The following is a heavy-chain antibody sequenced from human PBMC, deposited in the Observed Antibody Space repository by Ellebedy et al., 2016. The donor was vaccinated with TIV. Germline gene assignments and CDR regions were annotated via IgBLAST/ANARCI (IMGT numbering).Heavy chain of an antibody. J-gene: IGHJ4*02. V-gene: IGHV3-69-1*01. CDR2: ISSSSTI. CDR3: ARVSAAIGY. CDR1: GFTFSSYA. D-gene: IGHD2-2*01. Sequence: PGGSLRLSCAASGFTFSSYAMSWVRQAPGKGLEWVSAISSSSTIYYADSVKGRFTISRDNAKNSLYLQMNSLRAEDTAVYYCARVSAAIGYWGQGTLVTVSS.